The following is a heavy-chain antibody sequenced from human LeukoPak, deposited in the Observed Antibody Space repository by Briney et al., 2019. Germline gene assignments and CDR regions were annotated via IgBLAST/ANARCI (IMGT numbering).Heavy chain of an antibody. J-gene: IGHJ5*02. CDR2: ISAYNGNT. V-gene: IGHV1-18*01. CDR3: ARDNRIDYGDYTYNWFDP. CDR1: GYTFTGYG. Sequence: ASVTVSCKASGYTFTGYGISWVRQAPGQGLEWMGWISAYNGNTNYAQKLQGRVTMTTDTSTSTAYMELRSLRSDDTAVYYCARDNRIDYGDYTYNWFDPWGQGTLVTVSS. D-gene: IGHD4-17*01.